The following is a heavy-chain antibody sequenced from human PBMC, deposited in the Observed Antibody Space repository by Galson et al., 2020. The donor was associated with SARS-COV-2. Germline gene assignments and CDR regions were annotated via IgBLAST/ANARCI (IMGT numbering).Heavy chain of an antibody. CDR2: IYPGDSDT. Sequence: GESLKISCKGSGYSFTSYWIGWVRQMPGKGLEWMGIIYPGDSDTRYSPSFQGQVTISADKSISTAYLQWSSLKASDTAMYYCARLGRDLAMVRGVIITAPDYWGQGTLVTVSS. CDR3: ARLGRDLAMVRGVIITAPDY. D-gene: IGHD3-10*01. CDR1: GYSFTSYW. V-gene: IGHV5-51*01. J-gene: IGHJ4*02.